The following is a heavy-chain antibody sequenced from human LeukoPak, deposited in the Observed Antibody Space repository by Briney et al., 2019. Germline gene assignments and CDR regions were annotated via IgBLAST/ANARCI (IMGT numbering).Heavy chain of an antibody. Sequence: GGSLRLSCAASGFTFSSYAMHWVRQAPGKGLEGVAVISYDGSNKYYADSVKGRFTISRDNSKNTLYLQMNSLRAEDTAVYYCAKDQRRREKYFDYWGQGTLVTVSS. CDR2: ISYDGSNK. D-gene: IGHD1-1*01. V-gene: IGHV3-30-3*01. J-gene: IGHJ4*02. CDR3: AKDQRRREKYFDY. CDR1: GFTFSSYA.